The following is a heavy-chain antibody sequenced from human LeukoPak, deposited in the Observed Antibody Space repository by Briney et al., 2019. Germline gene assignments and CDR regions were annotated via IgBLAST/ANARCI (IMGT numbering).Heavy chain of an antibody. CDR1: GFTFSSYS. CDR3: ARGDSSSWAGNWFDP. J-gene: IGHJ5*02. Sequence: GGSLRLSCAASGFTFSSYSVNWVRQAPGKGLEWVSSISSSSSYIYYADSVKGRFTISRDNAKNSLYLQMNSLRAEDTAVYYCARGDSSSWAGNWFDPWGRGTLVTVSS. D-gene: IGHD6-13*01. V-gene: IGHV3-21*01. CDR2: ISSSSSYI.